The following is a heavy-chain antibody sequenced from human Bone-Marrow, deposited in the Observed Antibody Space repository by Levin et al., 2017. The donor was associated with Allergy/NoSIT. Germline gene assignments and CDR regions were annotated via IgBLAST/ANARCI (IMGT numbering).Heavy chain of an antibody. CDR1: GFTFSSYS. D-gene: IGHD5-24*01. V-gene: IGHV3-21*01. CDR3: ARVATPVYYYYMDV. CDR2: ISSSSSYI. Sequence: GESLKISCAASGFTFSSYSMNWVRQAPGKGLEWVSSISSSSSYIYYADSVKGRFTISRDNAKNSLYLQMNSLRAEDTAVYYCARVATPVYYYYMDVWGKGTTVTVSS. J-gene: IGHJ6*03.